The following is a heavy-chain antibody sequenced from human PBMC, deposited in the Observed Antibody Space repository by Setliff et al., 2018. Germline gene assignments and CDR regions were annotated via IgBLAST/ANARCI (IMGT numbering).Heavy chain of an antibody. Sequence: ASVKVSCKASGYTFSAYYIHWVRQAPGQGLEWMGWINPHSGGTNFPQTFQGRVTMTRDTSISTAYMELSRLRSDDTAVYYCARGPPDFVVVPAAAKFDYWGPGTLVTVSS. V-gene: IGHV1-2*02. D-gene: IGHD2-2*01. J-gene: IGHJ4*02. CDR3: ARGPPDFVVVPAAAKFDY. CDR2: INPHSGGT. CDR1: GYTFSAYY.